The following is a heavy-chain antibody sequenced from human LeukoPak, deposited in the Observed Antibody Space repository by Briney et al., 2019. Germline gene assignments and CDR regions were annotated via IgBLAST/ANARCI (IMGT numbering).Heavy chain of an antibody. V-gene: IGHV4-59*01. CDR1: GGSISSYY. D-gene: IGHD1-26*01. CDR3: ARGGLRSRDYYYYGMDV. Sequence: PSETLSLTCTVSGGSISSYYWSWIRQPPGKGLEWIGYIYYSGSTNYNPSLKSRVTISVDTSKNQFSLKLSSVTAADTAVYYCARGGLRSRDYYYYGMDVWAKGPRSPSP. CDR2: IYYSGST. J-gene: IGHJ6*02.